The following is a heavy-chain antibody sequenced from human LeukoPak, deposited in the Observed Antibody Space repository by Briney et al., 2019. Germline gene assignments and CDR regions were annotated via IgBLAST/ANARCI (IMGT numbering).Heavy chain of an antibody. D-gene: IGHD2-2*01. CDR2: ISPSGTDM. CDR3: ARADCRTASCFLDN. CDR1: TFTFSSYA. V-gene: IGHV3-21*01. Sequence: GGSLRLSCAASTFTFSSYAMSWVRQAPGKGLEWVSSISPSGTDMYFAQSLKGRFTISRDNTWGTVSLQMSSLRVDDTAVYYCARADCRTASCFLDNWGQGTLVTVSS. J-gene: IGHJ4*02.